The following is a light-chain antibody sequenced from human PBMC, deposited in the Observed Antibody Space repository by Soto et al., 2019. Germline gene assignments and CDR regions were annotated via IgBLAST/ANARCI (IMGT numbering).Light chain of an antibody. CDR2: GAS. V-gene: IGKV3-15*01. CDR1: QSVSSN. J-gene: IGKJ1*01. CDR3: QQYNNWLET. Sequence: EIVMTQSPATLSVSPGERATLSCRASQSVSSNLAWYQQKPGQAPRLLIYGASTRATGIPARFSGSGSGTEFTLTISSLQSEDVAVYYCQQYNNWLETFGQGTKVEIK.